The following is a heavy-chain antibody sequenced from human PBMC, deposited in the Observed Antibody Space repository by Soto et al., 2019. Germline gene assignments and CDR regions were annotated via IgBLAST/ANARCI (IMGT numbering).Heavy chain of an antibody. V-gene: IGHV3-23*01. CDR3: ATLLRIGVRGPQYFDY. CDR2: ISGSGGST. Sequence: PGGSLRLSCAASGFTFSSYAMSWVRQAPGKGLEWVSAISGSGGSTYYADSVKGRFTISRDNSKNTLYLQMNSLRAEDTAVYYCATLLRIGVRGPQYFDYWGQGTLVTVSS. D-gene: IGHD3-10*01. J-gene: IGHJ4*02. CDR1: GFTFSSYA.